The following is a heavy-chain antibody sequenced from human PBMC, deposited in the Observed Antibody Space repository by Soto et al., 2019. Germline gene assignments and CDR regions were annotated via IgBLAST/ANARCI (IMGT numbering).Heavy chain of an antibody. CDR3: GRVVGRNFWSGYYTWYYGIYV. V-gene: IGHV4-34*01. Sequence: SETLSLTCAVYCGSFSGYYWSWIRQPPGKGLEWIGQINHTGSTNYNPSLKSRVTISVDTSKNQFSLKLSSVTAADTAVYYCGRVVGRNFWSGYYTWYYGIYVPGQGITV. D-gene: IGHD3-3*01. CDR2: INHTGST. J-gene: IGHJ6*02. CDR1: CGSFSGYY.